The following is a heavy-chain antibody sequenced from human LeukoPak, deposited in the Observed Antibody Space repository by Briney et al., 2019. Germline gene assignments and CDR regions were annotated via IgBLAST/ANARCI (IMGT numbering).Heavy chain of an antibody. CDR3: ARDGNFGYDAFDI. V-gene: IGHV3-23*01. CDR2: ISGSGETT. D-gene: IGHD3-10*01. CDR1: GFTFNTYA. J-gene: IGHJ3*02. Sequence: GGSLRLSCAASGFTFNTYAMNWVRQAPGKGLEWVSAISGSGETTYYADSVKGRFTISRDNSKNTLDLQMNSLRAEDTAVYYCARDGNFGYDAFDIWGQGTMVTVSS.